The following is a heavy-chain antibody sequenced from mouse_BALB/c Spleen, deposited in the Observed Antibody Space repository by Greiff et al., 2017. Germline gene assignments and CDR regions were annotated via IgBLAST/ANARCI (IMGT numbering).Heavy chain of an antibody. CDR1: GFNIKDTY. CDR2: IDPANGNT. CDR3: TRWKTGTWFAY. Sequence: EVQLQQSGAELVKPGASVKLSCTASGFNIKDTYMHWVKQRPEQGLEWIGRIDPANGNTKYDPKFQGKATITADTSSNTAYLQLSSLTSEDTAVYYCTRWKTGTWFAYWGQGTLVTVSA. J-gene: IGHJ3*01. D-gene: IGHD4-1*01. V-gene: IGHV14-3*02.